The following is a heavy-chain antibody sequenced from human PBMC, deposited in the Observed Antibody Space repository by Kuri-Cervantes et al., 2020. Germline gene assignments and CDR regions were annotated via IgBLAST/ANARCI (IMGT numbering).Heavy chain of an antibody. Sequence: ASVKVSCKASGYTFTSYYIHWVRQAPGQGLEWMGVINASGGSTSYAQKFQGRVTMTRDTSTSTVYMRLSSLRAEDTAVYYCARQLVRVGATTTWGQGTLVTVSS. J-gene: IGHJ5*02. CDR2: INASGGST. V-gene: IGHV1-46*01. CDR1: GYTFTSYY. D-gene: IGHD6-13*01. CDR3: ARQLVRVGATTT.